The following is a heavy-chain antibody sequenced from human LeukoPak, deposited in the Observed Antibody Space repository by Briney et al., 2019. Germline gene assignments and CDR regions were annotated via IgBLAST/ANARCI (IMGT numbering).Heavy chain of an antibody. J-gene: IGHJ6*02. CDR2: ISSSGSTI. V-gene: IGHV3-48*03. Sequence: GGSLRLSCAASGFTFSSYEMNWVRQAPGKGLEWVSYISSSGSTIYYADSVKGRFTISRDNAKNSLYLQMNSLRAEDTAVYYCARDSPPRDYSESLFYYYYGMDVWGQGTTVTVSS. D-gene: IGHD4-11*01. CDR1: GFTFSSYE. CDR3: ARDSPPRDYSESLFYYYYGMDV.